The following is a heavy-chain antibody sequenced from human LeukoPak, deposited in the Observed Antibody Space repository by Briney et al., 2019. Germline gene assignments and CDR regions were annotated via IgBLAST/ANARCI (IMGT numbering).Heavy chain of an antibody. CDR2: ISSTGNSI. D-gene: IGHD2-15*01. J-gene: IGHJ5*02. CDR3: AKGGIRYGYWFDH. Sequence: GGSLRHSSAATGFRFSDYYMSWIRQAPGKGLEWVAYISSTGNSIFYADSVKGRFTISRDHAKNSLSLQLNSLRAEDTAVYYCAKGGIRYGYWFDHWGQGTLVSVSS. CDR1: GFRFSDYY. V-gene: IGHV3-11*01.